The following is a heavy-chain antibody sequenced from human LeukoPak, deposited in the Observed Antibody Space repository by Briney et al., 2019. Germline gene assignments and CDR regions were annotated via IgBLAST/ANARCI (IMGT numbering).Heavy chain of an antibody. D-gene: IGHD3-10*01. CDR2: ISGSGGST. CDR3: AKLKGYYGSGSFDP. J-gene: IGHJ5*02. CDR1: GFTSGVYA. V-gene: IGHV3-23*01. Sequence: QSGGSLRLSCVASGFTSGVYAMSWVRQAPGKGLEWVSAISGSGGSTYYADSVKGRFTISRDNSKNTLYLQMNSLRAEDTAVYYCAKLKGYYGSGSFDPWGQGTLVTVSS.